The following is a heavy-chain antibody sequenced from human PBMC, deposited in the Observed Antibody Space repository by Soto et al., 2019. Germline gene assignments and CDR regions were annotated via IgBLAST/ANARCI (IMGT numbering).Heavy chain of an antibody. J-gene: IGHJ4*02. Sequence: SETLSLTCTVSGGSISSSSYYWGWIRQPPGKGLEWIGSIYYSGSTYYNPSLKSRVTISVDTSKNQFSLKLSSVTAADTAVYYCASENYYDSSGPGDYFDYWGQGTLVTVSS. CDR2: IYYSGST. D-gene: IGHD3-22*01. CDR1: GGSISSSSYY. CDR3: ASENYYDSSGPGDYFDY. V-gene: IGHV4-39*07.